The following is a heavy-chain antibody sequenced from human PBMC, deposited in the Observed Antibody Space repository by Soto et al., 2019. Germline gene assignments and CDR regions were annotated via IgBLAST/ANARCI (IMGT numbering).Heavy chain of an antibody. CDR3: ARGDGAAPGGDYYGMDV. Sequence: SETLSVTCAVYGGSFSVYYWSWIRQRPGKGLERIGEINHSGSTNYNPSLKSRVTISVDTSKNQFSLKLSSVTAADTAVYYCARGDGAAPGGDYYGMDVWRQGTTVT. CDR1: GGSFSVYY. CDR2: INHSGST. J-gene: IGHJ6*02. D-gene: IGHD6-6*01. V-gene: IGHV4-34*01.